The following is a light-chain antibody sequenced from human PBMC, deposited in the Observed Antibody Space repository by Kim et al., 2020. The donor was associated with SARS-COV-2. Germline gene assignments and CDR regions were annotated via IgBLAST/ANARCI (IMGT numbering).Light chain of an antibody. J-gene: IGKJ4*01. Sequence: LSPGERATLSCRASQSISSYLAWYQQKPGQAPRLLIYDASIRATGIPARFSGSGSGTDFTLTISSLEPEDFAVYYCQQRSDWPPLTFGGGTKLEI. CDR3: QQRSDWPPLT. CDR2: DAS. CDR1: QSISSY. V-gene: IGKV3-11*01.